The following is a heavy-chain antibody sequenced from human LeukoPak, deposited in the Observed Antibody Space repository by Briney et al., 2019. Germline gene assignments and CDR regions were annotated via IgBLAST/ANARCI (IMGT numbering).Heavy chain of an antibody. CDR2: IYYSGST. Sequence: PSETLSLTCTVSGGSISSSSYYWGWIRQPPGKGLEWIGSIYYSGSTYYNPSLKSRVTISVDTSKNQFSLKLSSVTAADTAVYYCARVRTPVAGYYYYMDVWGKGTTVTVSS. D-gene: IGHD6-19*01. V-gene: IGHV4-39*07. J-gene: IGHJ6*03. CDR3: ARVRTPVAGYYYYMDV. CDR1: GGSISSSSYY.